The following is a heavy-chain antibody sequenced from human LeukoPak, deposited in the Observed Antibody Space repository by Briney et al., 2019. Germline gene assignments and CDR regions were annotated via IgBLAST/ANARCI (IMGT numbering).Heavy chain of an antibody. Sequence: GGSLRLSCAASGFTFSSYGMHWVRQAPGKGLEWVSVIYSGGYTNYADSVKGRFTISRDNSKNTLYLQMNSLRAEDTAVYYCAKGGSSDPNDYWGQGTLVTVSS. J-gene: IGHJ4*02. CDR2: IYSGGYT. CDR1: GFTFSSYG. CDR3: AKGGSSDPNDY. V-gene: IGHV3-NL1*01. D-gene: IGHD1-26*01.